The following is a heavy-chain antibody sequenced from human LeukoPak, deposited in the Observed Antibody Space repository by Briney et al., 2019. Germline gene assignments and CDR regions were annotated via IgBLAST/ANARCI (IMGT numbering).Heavy chain of an antibody. D-gene: IGHD2-8*01. CDR2: INPSGGST. CDR1: GYTFTSYY. CDR3: ARDVNSGMVYATFDY. Sequence: ASVKVSCKASGYTFTSYYVHWVRQAPGQGLEWMGIINPSGGSTSYAQKFQGRVTMTRDTSTSTVYMELSSLRSEDTAVYYCARDVNSGMVYATFDYWGQGTLVTVSS. J-gene: IGHJ4*02. V-gene: IGHV1-46*01.